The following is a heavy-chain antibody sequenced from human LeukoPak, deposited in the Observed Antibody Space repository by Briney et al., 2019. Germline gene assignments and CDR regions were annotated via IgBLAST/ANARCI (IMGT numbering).Heavy chain of an antibody. D-gene: IGHD6-13*01. V-gene: IGHV3-21*01. J-gene: IGHJ3*02. Sequence: GGSLRLSCAASGFTFSSYSMNWVRQAPGEGLEWVSSISSSSSYIYYADSVKGRFTISRDNAKNSLYLQMNSLRAEDTAVYYCARVAALNDAFDIWGQGTMVTVSS. CDR2: ISSSSSYI. CDR3: ARVAALNDAFDI. CDR1: GFTFSSYS.